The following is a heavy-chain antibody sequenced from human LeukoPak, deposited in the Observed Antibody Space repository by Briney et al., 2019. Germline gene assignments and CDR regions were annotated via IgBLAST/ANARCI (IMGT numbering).Heavy chain of an antibody. J-gene: IGHJ4*02. CDR3: ARGLAIFGVVGLVY. CDR1: GGSFSGYY. D-gene: IGHD3-3*01. CDR2: INHSGST. Sequence: SETLSLTCAVYGGSFSGYYWSWIRQPPGKGLEWIGEINHSGSTNYNPSLKSRVTISVDTSKNQFSLKLSSVTAADTAVYYCARGLAIFGVVGLVYWGQGTLVTVSS. V-gene: IGHV4-34*01.